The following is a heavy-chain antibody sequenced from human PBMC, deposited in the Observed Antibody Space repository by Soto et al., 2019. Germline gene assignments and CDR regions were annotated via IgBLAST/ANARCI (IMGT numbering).Heavy chain of an antibody. CDR2: ISPYDDDT. J-gene: IGHJ6*02. D-gene: IGHD3-22*01. Sequence: QAQLVQSGPEVKKPGASGKVSCKASGYTFSSYGISWVRQAPGQGLEWLGWISPYDDDTKYAQNLQGRVRMTTDTSTRTAYMDLRSLRSDDTAIYYCARGGYYDSSGSRNYHYYGMDVWGQGTTVTVSS. CDR3: ARGGYYDSSGSRNYHYYGMDV. V-gene: IGHV1-18*01. CDR1: GYTFSSYG.